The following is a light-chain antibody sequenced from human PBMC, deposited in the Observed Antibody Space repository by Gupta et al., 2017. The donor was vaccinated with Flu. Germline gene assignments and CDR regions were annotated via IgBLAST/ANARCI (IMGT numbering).Light chain of an antibody. V-gene: IGLV7-43*01. J-gene: IGLJ3*02. CDR2: STT. CDR1: TAPVTRGYY. Sequence: HTALTQERSLTVSPVGTVTLSCASNTAPVTRGYYPNWLQQKPGQAPRALIYSTTDKHSWTLTRVAGAILGGKATGVLTGAQPEGEAVYYILRYLGGAQPWVFGGGTKVTVL. CDR3: LRYLGGAQPWV.